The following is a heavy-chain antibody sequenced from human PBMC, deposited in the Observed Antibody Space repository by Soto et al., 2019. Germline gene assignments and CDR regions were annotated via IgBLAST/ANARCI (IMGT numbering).Heavy chain of an antibody. CDR3: AKRTSWTTWWESDY. CDR2: ISGYSGNA. V-gene: IGHV1-18*04. CDR1: GYIFSDYG. D-gene: IGHD1-26*01. Sequence: QVQVMQSGAEVKKPGDSVKVSCKTSGYIFSDYGINWVRQAPGQGLEWMGWISGYSGNANLAQKFQGRVTMTTDKSSRSAYMELRSLRSDDTAVYYCAKRTSWTTWWESDYCGQGTLVTVSA. J-gene: IGHJ4*02.